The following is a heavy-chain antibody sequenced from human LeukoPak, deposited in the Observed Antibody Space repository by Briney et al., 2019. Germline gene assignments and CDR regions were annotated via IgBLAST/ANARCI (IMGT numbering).Heavy chain of an antibody. CDR3: AKGYITIFGVVIRPTGDAFDI. V-gene: IGHV3-15*01. Sequence: GGSLRLSCAASGFTFSNAWMSWVRQAPGKGLEWVGRIKSKTDGGTTDYAAPVKGRFTISRDDSKNTLYLQMNSLRAEDTAVYYCAKGYITIFGVVIRPTGDAFDIWGQGTMVTVSS. D-gene: IGHD3-3*01. CDR2: IKSKTDGGTT. CDR1: GFTFSNAW. J-gene: IGHJ3*02.